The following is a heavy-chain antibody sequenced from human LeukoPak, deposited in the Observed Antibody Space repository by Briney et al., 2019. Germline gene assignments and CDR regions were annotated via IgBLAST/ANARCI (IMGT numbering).Heavy chain of an antibody. Sequence: PGGSLRLSCAVSGFTVSSNYINWVRQAPGKGLEWVSVIYGGDTTHYADSVRGRFTISSDNSKNTVYLQMNNLRAEDTAVYYCARDPVWGCILHSWGQGILVTVSS. CDR1: GFTVSSNY. J-gene: IGHJ4*02. CDR3: ARDPVWGCILHS. CDR2: IYGGDTT. V-gene: IGHV3-66*01. D-gene: IGHD7-27*01.